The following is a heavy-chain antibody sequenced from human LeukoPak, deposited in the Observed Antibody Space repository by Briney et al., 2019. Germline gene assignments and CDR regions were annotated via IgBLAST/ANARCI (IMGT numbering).Heavy chain of an antibody. CDR1: GYTLTELS. J-gene: IGHJ3*02. Sequence: ASVKVSCKVAGYTLTELSMHWGRQAPGKGLEWRGGFDPEDGEKIYSQKFQGRVPMNEDTSTDTAYMELSSLRSEDTAVYYCATDLDIVGATTPAFDIWGQGTMVTVSS. V-gene: IGHV1-24*01. D-gene: IGHD1-26*01. CDR3: ATDLDIVGATTPAFDI. CDR2: FDPEDGEK.